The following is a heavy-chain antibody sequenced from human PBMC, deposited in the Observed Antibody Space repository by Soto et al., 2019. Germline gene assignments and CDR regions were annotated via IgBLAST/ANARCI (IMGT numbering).Heavy chain of an antibody. CDR3: TSRLQYATIDY. CDR2: IKSKTDGGTT. Sequence: GGSLRLSCAASGFTFSSYAMSWVRQAPGKGLEWVGRIKSKTDGGTTDYAAPVKGRFTISRDDSKNTLYLQMNSLKTEDTAVYYCTSRLQYATIDYCGEGTLVTLSS. J-gene: IGHJ4*02. D-gene: IGHD2-8*01. V-gene: IGHV3-15*01. CDR1: GFTFSSYA.